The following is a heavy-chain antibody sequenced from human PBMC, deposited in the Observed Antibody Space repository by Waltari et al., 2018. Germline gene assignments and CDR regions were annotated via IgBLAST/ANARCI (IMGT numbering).Heavy chain of an antibody. J-gene: IGHJ4*02. CDR3: ARDGAGDIDLDN. Sequence: EVQLVESGGGLIQPGGSLRLSCAASGFTFNTYWMHWVRQVPGKGLVWVSRSNGDGSGTMYADSVKGRFTISRDNAKNTFYLQMNSLRVEDTAVYYCARDGAGDIDLDNWGQGTLVTVSS. V-gene: IGHV3-74*03. CDR1: GFTFNTYW. CDR2: SNGDGSGT. D-gene: IGHD6-13*01.